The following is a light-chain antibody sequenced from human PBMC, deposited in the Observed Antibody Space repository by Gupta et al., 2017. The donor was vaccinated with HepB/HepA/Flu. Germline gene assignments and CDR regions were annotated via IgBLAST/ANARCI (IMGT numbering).Light chain of an antibody. J-gene: IGKJ2*01. CDR1: QSVLYSSNNKNY. CDR3: QQYHSPPYT. Sequence: DIVMTQSPDSLAVSLGERAHINCKSSQSVLYSSNNKNYLAWYQQKPGQPPKLLIYWASTRESGVPDRFSGSGSGTDFTLTISSLQAEDVAVYYCQQYHSPPYTFGQGTKLEIK. V-gene: IGKV4-1*01. CDR2: WAS.